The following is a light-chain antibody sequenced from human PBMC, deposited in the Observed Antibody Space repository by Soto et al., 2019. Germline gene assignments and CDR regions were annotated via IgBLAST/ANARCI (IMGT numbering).Light chain of an antibody. V-gene: IGKV3-15*01. CDR3: QQYNDRPPIT. CDR2: GAS. CDR1: QRVSSN. Sequence: IEMTQSPATLSVSPGERATLSCRASQRVSSNLAWYQQKPGQAPRLLIYGASTRATGIPARFSGSGSGTEFTLTISRLQSEDFAVYYCQQYNDRPPITFGQGTRLEIK. J-gene: IGKJ5*01.